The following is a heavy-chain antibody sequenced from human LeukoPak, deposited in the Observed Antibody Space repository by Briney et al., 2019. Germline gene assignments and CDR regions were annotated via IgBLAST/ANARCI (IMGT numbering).Heavy chain of an antibody. CDR2: IFHSGST. Sequence: SETLSLTCTVSGGSISSYYWGWIRQPPGKGLEWIGYIFHSGSTNSNPSLKSRVTMSLDTSKNQFSLRLNSVTAADTAVYYCARDQLGDAVDIWGQGTMVTVSS. V-gene: IGHV4-59*01. J-gene: IGHJ3*02. CDR3: ARDQLGDAVDI. D-gene: IGHD3-16*01. CDR1: GGSISSYY.